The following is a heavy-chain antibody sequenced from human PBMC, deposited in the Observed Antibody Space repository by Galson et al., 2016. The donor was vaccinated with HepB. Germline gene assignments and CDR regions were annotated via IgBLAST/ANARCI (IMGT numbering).Heavy chain of an antibody. J-gene: IGHJ5*01. Sequence: SLRLSCAASGFIVSSHYMNWVRQTPGRGLEWVAIIYSGGATYNADSVKGRFTISRDNPNNTVYLQMNSLRGEDTAVYYCARDPGRIAAAGHLDSWGQGTLVTVSS. V-gene: IGHV3-53*01. CDR2: IYSGGAT. CDR1: GFIVSSHY. D-gene: IGHD6-13*01. CDR3: ARDPGRIAAAGHLDS.